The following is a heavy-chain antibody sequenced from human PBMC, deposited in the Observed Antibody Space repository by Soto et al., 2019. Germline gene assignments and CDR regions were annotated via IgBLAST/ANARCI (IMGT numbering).Heavy chain of an antibody. CDR3: ARTNDLWCGRVDV. J-gene: IGHJ6*02. V-gene: IGHV1-69*18. D-gene: IGHD3-3*01. Sequence: QVQLVQSGAEVKKPGSSVKVSCKASGGTFSSYAISWVRQAPGQGLEWMGRIIPIFGTANYAQKYQGRVTITPDEATSTAYMELSSLRSDDTALYYCARTNDLWCGRVDVWGQGTTVTVSS. CDR1: GGTFSSYA. CDR2: IIPIFGTA.